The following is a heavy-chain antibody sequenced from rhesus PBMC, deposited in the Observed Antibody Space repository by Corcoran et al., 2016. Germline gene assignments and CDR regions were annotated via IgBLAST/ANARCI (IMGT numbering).Heavy chain of an antibody. V-gene: IGHV4-169*02. CDR1: GGPISSSY. CDR3: ASIPGHSEYSYDY. D-gene: IGHD5-24*01. J-gene: IGHJ4*01. Sequence: QLQLQESGPGLVKPSEPRSVTGAVSGGPISSSYWSWFRQAPGKGLEWIGYIDGSGRNTNNNPAHRSRVTLSVDTSKNQLSVKLSSVTAADTAVYYWASIPGHSEYSYDYWGQGVLVTVSS. CDR2: IDGSGRNT.